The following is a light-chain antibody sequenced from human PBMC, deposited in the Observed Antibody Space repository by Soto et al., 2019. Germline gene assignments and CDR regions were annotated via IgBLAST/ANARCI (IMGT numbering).Light chain of an antibody. Sequence: EIVLPQSPGTLSLSPGERATLSCRASQSVSSSYLAWYQQTPGQATRLLSYGASSRDTGIPDRFSGSGSGTDFTLTISRLEPEDFAVYDCQQYGSSPRTFGQGTKVDIK. J-gene: IGKJ1*01. CDR3: QQYGSSPRT. CDR1: QSVSSSY. V-gene: IGKV3-20*01. CDR2: GAS.